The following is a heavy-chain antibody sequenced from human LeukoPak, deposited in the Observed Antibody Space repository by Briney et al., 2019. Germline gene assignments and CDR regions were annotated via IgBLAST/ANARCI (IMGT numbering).Heavy chain of an antibody. CDR2: IKQDGGET. D-gene: IGHD3-3*01. Sequence: PGGSVRLSCAASGLTFSNHWMSWVRQAPGMGLEWVANIKQDGGETYYMNSVKGRFTISRDNAKNALYLHMSRLRVEDTAVYYCASLGSGYYVNFLDPWGQGTLVTVSS. V-gene: IGHV3-7*01. CDR1: GLTFSNHW. J-gene: IGHJ5*02. CDR3: ASLGSGYYVNFLDP.